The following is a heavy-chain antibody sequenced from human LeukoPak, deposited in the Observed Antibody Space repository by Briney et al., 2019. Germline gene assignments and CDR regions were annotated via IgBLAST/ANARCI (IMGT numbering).Heavy chain of an antibody. D-gene: IGHD3-22*01. V-gene: IGHV3-7*01. J-gene: IGHJ6*03. Sequence: GGSLRLSCAASGFTFSNSWMNWVRQAPGKGLEWVANIKEDGSDKYYADSVKGRFTISRDNAKNSLYLQMNSLRAEDTAVYYCARTRIVVVIIGMDVWGKGTTVTVSS. CDR2: IKEDGSDK. CDR1: GFTFSNSW. CDR3: ARTRIVVVIIGMDV.